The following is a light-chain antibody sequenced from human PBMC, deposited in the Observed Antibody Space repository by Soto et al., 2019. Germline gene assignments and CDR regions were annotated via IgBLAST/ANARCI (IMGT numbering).Light chain of an antibody. Sequence: QPALTQPASVSGSPGQSITISCTGTSSDVGSYNLVSWYQQHPGKAPELMIYEVSERPSGVSNRFSGSKSGNTASLTISGLQAEDEADYYCCSYAGSSPFVFGTGTKVTVL. V-gene: IGLV2-23*02. CDR1: SSDVGSYNL. J-gene: IGLJ1*01. CDR2: EVS. CDR3: CSYAGSSPFV.